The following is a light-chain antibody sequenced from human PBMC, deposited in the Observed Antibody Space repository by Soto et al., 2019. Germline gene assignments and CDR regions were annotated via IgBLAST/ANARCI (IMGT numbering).Light chain of an antibody. CDR2: EVS. Sequence: QSALTQPASVSGSPGQSITISCTGTSSDVGGYNAVSWYQQHPGKAPKLMIYEVSNRPSGVSNRFSGSRSGNTASLTISGLQAEDEADYYCCSYAGSSTYVFGTGTQLTVL. J-gene: IGLJ7*01. CDR1: SSDVGGYNA. CDR3: CSYAGSSTYV. V-gene: IGLV2-23*02.